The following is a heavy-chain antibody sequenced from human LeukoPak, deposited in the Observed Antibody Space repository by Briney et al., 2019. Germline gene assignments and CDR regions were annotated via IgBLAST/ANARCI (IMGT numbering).Heavy chain of an antibody. J-gene: IGHJ4*02. CDR3: ATGPVVTAIPAMYY. V-gene: IGHV1-2*02. CDR1: GYTFTGYY. Sequence: ASVKVSCKASGYTFTGYYIHWVRQAPGQGLEWMGWINPNSGGTNYAQKFQGRVTMTRDTSISTAYMELSRLRSDDTAVYYCATGPVVTAIPAMYYWGQGTLVTVSS. CDR2: INPNSGGT. D-gene: IGHD2-21*02.